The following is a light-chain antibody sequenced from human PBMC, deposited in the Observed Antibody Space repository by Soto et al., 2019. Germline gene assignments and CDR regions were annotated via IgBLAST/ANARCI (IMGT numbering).Light chain of an antibody. Sequence: DIQMTQSPSTLSASVGDGVTITCRASQSIGSWLAWYQQKPGKAPKLLIYKATNLQSGVPSRFSGSGSGTDFSLTISSLQPVDSATYFCLQYNDFQYTFGPGTKLEI. CDR2: KAT. CDR3: LQYNDFQYT. CDR1: QSIGSW. V-gene: IGKV1-5*03. J-gene: IGKJ2*01.